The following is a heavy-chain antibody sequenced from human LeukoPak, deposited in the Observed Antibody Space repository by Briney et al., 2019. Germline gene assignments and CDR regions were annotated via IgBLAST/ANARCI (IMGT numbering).Heavy chain of an antibody. CDR3: ARRRHNFDFYDV. CDR1: GDSIISNIYW. Sequence: PSETLSLTCTVSGDSIISNIYWWDWVRLPPGKGLEWIGATFYTGRTFYSPSLKSRVTISVDTSKNQFSLDLSSATAADAAVYYCARRRHNFDFYDVWGQGTRVTVSS. CDR2: TFYTGRT. V-gene: IGHV4-39*01. D-gene: IGHD3/OR15-3a*01. J-gene: IGHJ3*01.